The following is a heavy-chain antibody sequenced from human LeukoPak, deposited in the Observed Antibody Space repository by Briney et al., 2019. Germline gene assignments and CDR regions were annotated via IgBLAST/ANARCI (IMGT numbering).Heavy chain of an antibody. J-gene: IGHJ5*02. CDR1: GFTFSSYG. Sequence: PGRSLRLSCAASGFTFSSYGMHWVRQAPGKGLEWVAVIWYDGSNKYYADSVKGRFTISRDNSKNTLYLQMNGLRAEDTAVYYCARDSGGGSFDPWGQGTLVTVSS. CDR2: IWYDGSNK. V-gene: IGHV3-33*01. CDR3: ARDSGGGSFDP. D-gene: IGHD2-15*01.